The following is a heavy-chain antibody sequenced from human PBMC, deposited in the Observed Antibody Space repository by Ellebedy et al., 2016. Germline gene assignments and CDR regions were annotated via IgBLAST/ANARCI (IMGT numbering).Heavy chain of an antibody. Sequence: SETLSLTXTVSGGSVDTYYWTWIRQSPGKGLEWIGYVFYGGSTKYNPSLKSRVTISLDTSKNQFSLKLTSVAAADTAVYYCVRDVSLYSSSPSFDFWGQGILVTVSS. CDR3: VRDVSLYSSSPSFDF. CDR1: GGSVDTYY. D-gene: IGHD6-6*01. CDR2: VFYGGST. V-gene: IGHV4-59*02. J-gene: IGHJ4*02.